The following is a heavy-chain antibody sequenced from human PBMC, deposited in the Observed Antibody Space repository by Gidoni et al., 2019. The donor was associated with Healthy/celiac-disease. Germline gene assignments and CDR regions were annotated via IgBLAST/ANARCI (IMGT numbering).Heavy chain of an antibody. V-gene: IGHV4-31*03. Sequence: QVQLQESGPGLVKPAQTLSLTCTVPGGAIRRGGYYWSWIRQHPGKGLEWIGYIYYSGSTYYNPSLKSRVTISVDTSKNQFSLKLSSVTAADTAVYYCARDSPFGFGVVIDYYYYMDVWGKGTTVTVSS. CDR2: IYYSGST. CDR1: GGAIRRGGYY. D-gene: IGHD3-3*01. CDR3: ARDSPFGFGVVIDYYYYMDV. J-gene: IGHJ6*03.